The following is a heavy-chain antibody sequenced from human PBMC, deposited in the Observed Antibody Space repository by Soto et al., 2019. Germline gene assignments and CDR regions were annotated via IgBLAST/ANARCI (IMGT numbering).Heavy chain of an antibody. Sequence: SETLSLTCAVYGGSFSGYYWSWIRQPPGKGLEWIGEINHSGSTNYNPSLKSRVTISVDTSKNQFSLKLSSVTAADTAVYYCARGHRGNTVTTFEPPPYYYYYMDVWGKGTTVTVSS. CDR1: GGSFSGYY. J-gene: IGHJ6*03. CDR2: INHSGST. V-gene: IGHV4-34*01. D-gene: IGHD4-4*01. CDR3: ARGHRGNTVTTFEPPPYYYYYMDV.